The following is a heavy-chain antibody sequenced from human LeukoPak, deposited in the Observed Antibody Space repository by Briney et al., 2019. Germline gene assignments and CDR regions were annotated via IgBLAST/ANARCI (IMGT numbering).Heavy chain of an antibody. V-gene: IGHV4-59*01. CDR1: GGSISSYF. CDR3: ARSASSTSRSAFDI. J-gene: IGHJ3*02. Sequence: SETLSLTCTVSGGSISSYFWSWIRQPPGKGLEWIGYVYYSGSTNYNPSLKSRATISVDMSKNQFSLTLNSVTAADTAVYYCARSASSTSRSAFDIWGQGTRVTAPS. CDR2: VYYSGST.